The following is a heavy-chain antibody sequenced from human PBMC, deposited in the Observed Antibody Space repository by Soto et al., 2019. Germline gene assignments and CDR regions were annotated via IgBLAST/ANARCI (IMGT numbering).Heavy chain of an antibody. J-gene: IGHJ4*02. V-gene: IGHV4-30-4*01. CDR3: ARGFSYDSSGYHPFDY. CDR1: GDSISSANHF. Sequence: QVQLQESGPGLVKPSQTLSLTCTVSGDSISSANHFWSWIRQPPGKGLEWIGYIFYSGSTYYNPSLESRVTISVDTSKNQLTLELSSVTAADTAVYYCARGFSYDSSGYHPFDYWGQGTLVTVSS. CDR2: IFYSGST. D-gene: IGHD3-22*01.